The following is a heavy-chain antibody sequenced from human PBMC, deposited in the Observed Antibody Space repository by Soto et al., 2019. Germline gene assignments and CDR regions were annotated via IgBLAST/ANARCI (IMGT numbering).Heavy chain of an antibody. Sequence: QVQLQESGPGLVKPSGTLSLTCAVSSGSISSSNWWSWVRQPPGKGLEWIGAIYHSGSTNYNPSLKSRVTISVDKSKNQFALKLSSVSAADTAVYYCAREEGYSYIREGWFDPWGQGTLVTVSS. J-gene: IGHJ5*02. CDR1: SGSISSSNW. D-gene: IGHD5-18*01. CDR3: AREEGYSYIREGWFDP. CDR2: IYHSGST. V-gene: IGHV4-4*02.